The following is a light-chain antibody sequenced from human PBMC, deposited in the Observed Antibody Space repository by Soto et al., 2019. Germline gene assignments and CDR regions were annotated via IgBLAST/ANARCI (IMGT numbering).Light chain of an antibody. Sequence: QSALTQPASVSGSPGQSITISCTGTSSDVGGYNFVSWYQQHPGKAPKLLIYEVSNRPSGVSHRFSGSKSGNTASLTISGLQSEDEADYYCSSYTNTNTLEFGGGTQLTVL. V-gene: IGLV2-14*01. CDR1: SSDVGGYNF. J-gene: IGLJ2*01. CDR2: EVS. CDR3: SSYTNTNTLE.